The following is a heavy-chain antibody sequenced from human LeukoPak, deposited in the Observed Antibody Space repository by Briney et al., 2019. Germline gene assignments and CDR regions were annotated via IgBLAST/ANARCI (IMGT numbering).Heavy chain of an antibody. CDR3: ARKGPAAYNYYYMDV. J-gene: IGHJ6*03. D-gene: IGHD2-2*01. Sequence: GASVKVSCKASGYTFTSYDINWVRQATGQGLAWMGWMNPNSGNTGYAQKFQGRVTITRNTSIFTAYMELTSLTSEDTAVYYCARKGPAAYNYYYMDVWGKGTTVTVSS. CDR2: MNPNSGNT. CDR1: GYTFTSYD. V-gene: IGHV1-8*03.